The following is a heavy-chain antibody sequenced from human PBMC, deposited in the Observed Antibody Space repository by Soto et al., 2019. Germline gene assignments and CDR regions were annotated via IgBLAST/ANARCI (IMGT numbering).Heavy chain of an antibody. CDR2: ISAYNGNT. Sequence: QVQLVQSGAEVKKPGASVKVSCKASGYTFTSYGISWVRQAPGQGLEWMGWISAYNGNTNYAQKLQGRVTMTTDTSKGTADRELGRLRSDDPAVDYCAEHRGAGAGTRQDYDYDGRDVWGQGTTVTVSS. CDR1: GYTFTSYG. V-gene: IGHV1-18*01. CDR3: AEHRGAGAGTRQDYDYDGRDV. D-gene: IGHD6-13*01. J-gene: IGHJ6*02.